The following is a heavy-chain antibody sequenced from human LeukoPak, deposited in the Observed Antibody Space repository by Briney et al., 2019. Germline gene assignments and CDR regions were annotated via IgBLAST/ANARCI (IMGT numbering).Heavy chain of an antibody. CDR3: ARGDIVATRLDY. D-gene: IGHD5-12*01. CDR1: GGSISSSSSY. V-gene: IGHV4-39*07. CDR2: IYYSGSS. J-gene: IGHJ4*02. Sequence: RASETLSLTCSVSGGSISSSSSYWGWIRQPPGKGLEWIGSIYYSGSSFDNPALKSRVTISVDTSKNQFSLKLSSVTAADTAVYYCARGDIVATRLDYWGQGTLVTVSS.